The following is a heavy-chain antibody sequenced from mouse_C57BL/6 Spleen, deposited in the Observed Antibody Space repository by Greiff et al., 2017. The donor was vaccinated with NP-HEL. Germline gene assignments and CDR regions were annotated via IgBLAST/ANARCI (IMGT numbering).Heavy chain of an antibody. D-gene: IGHD2-5*01. V-gene: IGHV1-82*01. CDR1: GYAFSSSW. CDR3: ARGSYSNYGGDYAMDY. Sequence: VMLVESGPELVKPGASVKISCKASGYAFSSSWMNWVKQRPGKGLEWIGRIYPGDGDTNYNGKFKGKATLTADKSSSTAYMQLSSLTSEDSAVYFCARGSYSNYGGDYAMDYWGQGTSVTVSS. J-gene: IGHJ4*01. CDR2: IYPGDGDT.